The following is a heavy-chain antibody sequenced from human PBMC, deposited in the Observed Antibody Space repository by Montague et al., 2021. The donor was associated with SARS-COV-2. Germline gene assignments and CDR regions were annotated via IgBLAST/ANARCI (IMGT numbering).Heavy chain of an antibody. CDR2: IYYNGHT. CDR1: GGSISSGTYY. D-gene: IGHD3-10*01. CDR3: ARDSSSYFKYDY. V-gene: IGHV4-30-4*01. Sequence: TLSLTCAVSGGSISSGTYYWSWIRQPPGKGLEWIGYIYYNGHTYYNPSLQSRVTMLLDMSKNQFSLQLSSVTAADTAVYFCARDSSSYFKYDYWGQGTLVTVSS. J-gene: IGHJ4*02.